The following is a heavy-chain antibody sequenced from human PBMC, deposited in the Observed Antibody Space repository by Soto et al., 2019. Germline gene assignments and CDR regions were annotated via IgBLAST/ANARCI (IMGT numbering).Heavy chain of an antibody. D-gene: IGHD2-2*01. CDR3: GRDLTSNANCVDP. V-gene: IGHV4-30-4*01. CDR2: IYYTGKT. CDR1: GDYIHVGGYY. Sequence: SETLSLTCSVSGDYIHVGGYYWTWIRQRPGKGLEWMGYIYYTGKTYYNPSLESRLTMSVDRSKNQFSLRLTSVTAADTAVYFCGRDLTSNANCVDPWGQGTLVTVSS. J-gene: IGHJ5*02.